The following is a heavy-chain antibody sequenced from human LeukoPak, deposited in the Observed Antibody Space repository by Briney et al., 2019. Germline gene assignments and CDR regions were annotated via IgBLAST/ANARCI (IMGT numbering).Heavy chain of an antibody. D-gene: IGHD1-1*01. J-gene: IGHJ4*02. V-gene: IGHV3-30*04. CDR3: ARDLDG. CDR2: ISYDGSNK. CDR1: GFTFSSYA. Sequence: GGSLRLSCAASGFTFSSYAMHWVRQAPGKGLEWVAVISYDGSNKYYADSVEGRFTISRDNSKNTLYLQMNSLRAEDTAVYYCARDLDGWGQGTLVTVSS.